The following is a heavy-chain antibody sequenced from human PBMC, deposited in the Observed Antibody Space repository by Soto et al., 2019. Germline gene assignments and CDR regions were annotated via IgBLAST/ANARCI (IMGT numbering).Heavy chain of an antibody. CDR2: IYHSGSA. Sequence: PSETPSLTCAVSGGSVNTAGYSWSWIRRPPGKGLEWIGYIYHSGSAYYNPSLKSRVTISLDRSNNHFSLKLISVTAADTAVYYCASAAIYYDSSGYYHYGTFDICGQGPMVTVS. D-gene: IGHD3-22*01. CDR3: ASAAIYYDSSGYYHYGTFDI. V-gene: IGHV4-30-2*01. J-gene: IGHJ3*02. CDR1: GGSVNTAGYS.